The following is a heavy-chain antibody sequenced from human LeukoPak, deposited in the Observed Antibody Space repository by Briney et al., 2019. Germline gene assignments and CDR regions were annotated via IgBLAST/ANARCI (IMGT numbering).Heavy chain of an antibody. V-gene: IGHV3-64*01. D-gene: IGHD3-10*01. CDR1: GFTFSSYA. J-gene: IGHJ4*02. CDR2: ISSNGGST. CDR3: VRGGYSSFDY. Sequence: GGSLRLSCAASGFTFSSYAMHWVRQAPGKGLEYVSVISSNGGSTYYANSVKGRFTVSRDNSKNTLYLQMGSLRAEDTAVYYCVRGGYSSFDYWGQGTLVTVSS.